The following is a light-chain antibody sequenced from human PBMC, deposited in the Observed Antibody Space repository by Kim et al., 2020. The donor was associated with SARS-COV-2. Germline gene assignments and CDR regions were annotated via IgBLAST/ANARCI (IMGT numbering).Light chain of an antibody. J-gene: IGKJ3*01. CDR2: AAS. V-gene: IGKV1-27*01. CDR3: QKYNSALFT. Sequence: AAVGDRVTITCRASQGISNYLAWYQQKPGKVPKLLIYAASTLQSGVPSRFSGSGSGTDFTLTISSLQPEDVATYYCQKYNSALFTFGPGTKVDIK. CDR1: QGISNY.